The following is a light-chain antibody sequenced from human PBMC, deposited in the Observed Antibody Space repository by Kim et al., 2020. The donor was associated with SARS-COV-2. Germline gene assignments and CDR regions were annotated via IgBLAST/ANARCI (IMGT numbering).Light chain of an antibody. V-gene: IGKV3-11*01. J-gene: IGKJ4*01. CDR2: DTS. Sequence: IVLTQSPVTLSLSPGERATLSCRASQSVNTDLAWYQHKSGQAPRLLIYDTSNRAPAIPARFSGSGSGTDFTLTIDTLEPEDVAVYYCQQRWRWPLTFGGGTELEI. CDR3: QQRWRWPLT. CDR1: QSVNTD.